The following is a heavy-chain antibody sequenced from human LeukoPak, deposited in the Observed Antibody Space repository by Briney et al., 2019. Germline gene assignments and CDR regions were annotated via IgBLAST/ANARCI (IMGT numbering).Heavy chain of an antibody. V-gene: IGHV1-2*02. CDR3: ASTLYSSGWYPDY. CDR1: GYTFSGYY. Sequence: ASVKVSCKASGYTFSGYYMHWVRQAPGQGLEWMGWINPNGGGTNYAQRFQGRVSMTRDTSISTAYMELSRLRSDDTAVYYCASTLYSSGWYPDYWGQGTLVTVSS. D-gene: IGHD6-19*01. CDR2: INPNGGGT. J-gene: IGHJ4*02.